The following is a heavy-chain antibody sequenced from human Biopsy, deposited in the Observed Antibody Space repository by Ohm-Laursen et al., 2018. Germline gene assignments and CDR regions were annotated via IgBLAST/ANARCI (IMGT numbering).Heavy chain of an antibody. D-gene: IGHD3-22*01. Sequence: GASVKVSCKASGYTFTSYYMHWVRQAPGQGLEWMGIINPSGGSTTYAQKFQGGVTMTRDTSTSTVYMELSSLRSEDTAVYYCARNAWPTLSTMIVVVKGFNWFDPWGQGTLVTVSS. CDR3: ARNAWPTLSTMIVVVKGFNWFDP. V-gene: IGHV1-46*01. CDR2: INPSGGST. J-gene: IGHJ5*02. CDR1: GYTFTSYY.